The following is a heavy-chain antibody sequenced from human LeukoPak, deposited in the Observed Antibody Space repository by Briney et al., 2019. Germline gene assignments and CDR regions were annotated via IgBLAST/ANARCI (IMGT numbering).Heavy chain of an antibody. J-gene: IGHJ4*02. CDR1: GYTFTSYG. Sequence: ASVKVSCKASGYTFTSYGISWVRQAPGQGLEWMGWISAYNGNTNYAQKLQGRVTMTTDTSTSTAYMELRSLRSDDTAVYYCARVPDIVVVVAAPLYYLDYWGQGTLVTVSS. CDR2: ISAYNGNT. V-gene: IGHV1-18*04. D-gene: IGHD2-15*01. CDR3: ARVPDIVVVVAAPLYYLDY.